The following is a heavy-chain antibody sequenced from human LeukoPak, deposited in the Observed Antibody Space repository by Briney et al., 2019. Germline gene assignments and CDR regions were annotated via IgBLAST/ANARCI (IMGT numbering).Heavy chain of an antibody. CDR1: GGSISSYY. D-gene: IGHD4/OR15-4a*01. CDR2: IYYSGST. CDR3: ARALATYGGTLGLDY. V-gene: IGHV4-59*08. J-gene: IGHJ4*02. Sequence: SETLSLTCTVSGGSISSYYWSWIRQPPGKGLEWIGYIYYSGSTNYNPSLKSRVTISVDTSKNQFSLKLSSVTAADTAVYYCARALATYGGTLGLDYWGQGTLVTVSS.